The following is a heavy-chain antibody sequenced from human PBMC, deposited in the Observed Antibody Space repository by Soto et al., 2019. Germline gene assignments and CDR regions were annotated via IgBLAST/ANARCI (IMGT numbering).Heavy chain of an antibody. CDR2: MNPNNGNS. V-gene: IGHV1-8*01. J-gene: IGHJ5*02. CDR1: GYTFSSYD. D-gene: IGHD3-16*02. CDR3: ARDGRAYTWGSFRYNWYDP. Sequence: ASVKVSCKSSGYTFSSYDINWVRQAPGHGLEWMGLMNPNNGNSAYAQKFQGRVNMTRNTSINTAYLELTSLTSEDTALYYCARDGRAYTWGSFRYNWYDPWGQGTLVTVSS.